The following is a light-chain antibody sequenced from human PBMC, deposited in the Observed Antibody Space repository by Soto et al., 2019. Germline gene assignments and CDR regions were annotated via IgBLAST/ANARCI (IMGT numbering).Light chain of an antibody. CDR1: TSNIGSSS. CDR2: ENN. J-gene: IGLJ2*01. CDR3: ATWDDSLGGPV. V-gene: IGLV1-47*01. Sequence: QSVLRQPPSASGTPGQSVTISCSGSTSNIGSSSVYWYQQLPGTAPKVFIYENNRRPSGVPDRFSGSKSGTSASLAISGLRSEDEADYYCATWDDSLGGPVFGGGTKLTVL.